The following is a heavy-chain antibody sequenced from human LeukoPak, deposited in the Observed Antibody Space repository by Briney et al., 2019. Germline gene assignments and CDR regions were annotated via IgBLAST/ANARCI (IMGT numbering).Heavy chain of an antibody. CDR3: ARELFGSGSCPDY. CDR2: VWHDGSNR. J-gene: IGHJ4*02. Sequence: GRSLRLSCTAPGFTFSSYAIHCIRQAPGKGLEGVALVWHDGSNRYYADSVKGRFTISSDNSKNTVSLQMNSLRAEDTAVYYCARELFGSGSCPDYWGQGTLVTVSS. CDR1: GFTFSSYA. V-gene: IGHV3-33*01. D-gene: IGHD3-10*01.